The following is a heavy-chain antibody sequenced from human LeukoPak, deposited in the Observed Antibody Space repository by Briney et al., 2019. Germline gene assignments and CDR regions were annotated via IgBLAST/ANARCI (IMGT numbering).Heavy chain of an antibody. CDR1: GFTFSSYA. CDR2: ISGSGGST. D-gene: IGHD3-22*01. Sequence: GGSLRLSCAASGFTFSSYAMSWVRQAPGKGLEWVSAISGSGGSTYYADSVKGRSTISRDNSKNTLYLQMNSLRAEDTAVYYCAKDTYYYDSSGYYYLDYWGQGTLVTVSS. V-gene: IGHV3-23*01. CDR3: AKDTYYYDSSGYYYLDY. J-gene: IGHJ4*02.